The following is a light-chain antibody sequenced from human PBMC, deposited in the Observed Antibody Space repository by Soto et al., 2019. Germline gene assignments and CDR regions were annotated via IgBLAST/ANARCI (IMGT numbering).Light chain of an antibody. J-gene: IGKJ1*01. CDR2: AAS. Sequence: QMTQSPSSLSASVGETIIITCRASRDVESDVSWYQQKPGQAPKLLIYAASNLYTGVPSRFSGSRSGTEFTLTISSLQPEDFASYYCLQDYGDSWTFGQGTKVEIE. V-gene: IGKV1-6*01. CDR3: LQDYGDSWT. CDR1: RDVESD.